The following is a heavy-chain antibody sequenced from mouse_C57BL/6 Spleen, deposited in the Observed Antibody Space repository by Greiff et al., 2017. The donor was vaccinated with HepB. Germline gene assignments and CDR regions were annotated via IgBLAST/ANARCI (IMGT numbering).Heavy chain of an antibody. V-gene: IGHV5-4*01. CDR3: AREASHYYGSSYFDY. Sequence: EVQVVESGGGLVKPGGSLKLSCAASGFTFSSYAMSWVRQTPEKRLEWVATISDGGSYTYYPDNVKGRFTISRDNAKNNLYLQMSHLKSEDTAMYYCAREASHYYGSSYFDYWGQGTTLTVSS. CDR1: GFTFSSYA. D-gene: IGHD1-1*01. J-gene: IGHJ2*01. CDR2: ISDGGSYT.